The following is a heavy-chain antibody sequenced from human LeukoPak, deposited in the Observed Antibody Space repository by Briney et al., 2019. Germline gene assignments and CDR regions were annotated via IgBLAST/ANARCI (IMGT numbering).Heavy chain of an antibody. CDR2: ISGIGGST. CDR1: GFTFSSYA. CDR3: AKDPRGNADAFDI. D-gene: IGHD1-1*01. V-gene: IGHV3-23*01. J-gene: IGHJ3*02. Sequence: GGSLRLSCAASGFTFSSYAMSWVRQAPGKGPEWVSAISGIGGSTYYADSVKGRFTISRDNSKNTLYLQMNSLRAEDTAVYYCAKDPRGNADAFDIWGQGTMVTVSS.